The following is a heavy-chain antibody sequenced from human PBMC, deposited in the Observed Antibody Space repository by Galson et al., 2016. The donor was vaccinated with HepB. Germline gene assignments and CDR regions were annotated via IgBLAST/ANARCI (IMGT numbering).Heavy chain of an antibody. CDR2: VNPRSGGT. CDR1: GYTFTGYY. V-gene: IGHV1-2*02. J-gene: IGHJ4*02. D-gene: IGHD6-13*01. Sequence: SVKVSCKASGYTFTGYYMHWVRQAPGQGLEWMGWVNPRSGGTNFARKFQDSVTLTRDTSINTAYMDLSRLSSDDTAVYYCARGRAESSSWYGGIGFWGQGTLVTVSS. CDR3: ARGRAESSSWYGGIGF.